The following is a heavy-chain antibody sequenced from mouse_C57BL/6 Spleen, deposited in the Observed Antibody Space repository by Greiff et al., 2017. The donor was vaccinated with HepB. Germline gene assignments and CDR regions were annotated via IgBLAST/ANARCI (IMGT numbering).Heavy chain of an antibody. D-gene: IGHD1-1*02. CDR2: IDPSDGYT. J-gene: IGHJ3*01. CDR1: GYTFTSYW. CDR3: AVGGSHGAY. V-gene: IGHV1-50*01. Sequence: QVQLQQPGAELVKPGASVKLSCKASGYTFTSYWMQWVKQRPGQGLEWIGEIDPSDGYTNYNQKFKGKATLTVDTSSSTSYMQLSSLTSEDSAGYYCAVGGSHGAYWGQGTLVTVSA.